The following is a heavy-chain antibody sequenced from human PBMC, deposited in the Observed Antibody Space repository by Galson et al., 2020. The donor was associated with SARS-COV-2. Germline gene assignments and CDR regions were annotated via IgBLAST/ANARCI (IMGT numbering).Heavy chain of an antibody. V-gene: IGHV4-38-2*02. Sequence: SETLSPTCTVSGSSVSTTNYWGGVRQPPGRGLEWSGSVSPSGPTTYNTSLKSRLTTPADPPKNQSSLRLDSETPAAAALYYCARQGVNEIVLVTVPGWYFDLWGRGTLVTVSS. D-gene: IGHD3-22*01. CDR2: VSPSGPT. CDR1: GSSVSTTNY. J-gene: IGHJ2*01. CDR3: ARQGVNEIVLVTVPGWYFDL.